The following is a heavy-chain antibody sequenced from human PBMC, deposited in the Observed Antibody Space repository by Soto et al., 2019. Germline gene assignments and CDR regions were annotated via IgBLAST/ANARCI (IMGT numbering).Heavy chain of an antibody. V-gene: IGHV4-39*01. D-gene: IGHD3-22*01. CDR2: IYYSGST. CDR1: GGSISSSSYY. CDR3: ARTRGITMIVAEKYYFDY. Sequence: SETLSLTCTVSGGSISSSSYYWGWIRQPPGKGLEWIGSIYYSGSTYYNPSLKSRVTISVDTSKNQFSLKLSSVTAADTAVYYCARTRGITMIVAEKYYFDYWGQGTLVTVSS. J-gene: IGHJ4*02.